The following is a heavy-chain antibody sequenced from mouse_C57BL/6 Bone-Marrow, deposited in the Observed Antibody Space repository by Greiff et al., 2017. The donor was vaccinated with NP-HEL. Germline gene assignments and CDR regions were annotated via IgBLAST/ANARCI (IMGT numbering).Heavy chain of an antibody. D-gene: IGHD2-2*01. CDR2: IDPSDSYT. J-gene: IGHJ3*01. CDR1: GYTFTSYW. V-gene: IGHV1-69*01. CDR3: ARFGRMVKGFAY. Sequence: VQLQQPGAELVMPGASVKLSCKASGYTFTSYWMHWVKQRPGQGLEWIGAIDPSDSYTNYNQKFKGKSTLTVDKSSSTAYMQLSSLTSEDSAVYYCARFGRMVKGFAYWGQGTLVTVSA.